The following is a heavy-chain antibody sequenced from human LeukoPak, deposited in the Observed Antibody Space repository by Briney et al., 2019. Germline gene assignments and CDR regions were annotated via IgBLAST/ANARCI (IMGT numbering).Heavy chain of an antibody. V-gene: IGHV4-39*07. D-gene: IGHD3-22*01. Sequence: PSETLSLTCTVSGGSISSSSYYWGWIRQPPGKGLEWIGSIYYSGSTNYNPSLKSRVTISVDTSKNQFSLKLSSVTAADTAVYYCARSISYYYDSSGYSVGGVDYWGQGTLVTVSS. CDR3: ARSISYYYDSSGYSVGGVDY. CDR1: GGSISSSSYY. J-gene: IGHJ4*02. CDR2: IYYSGST.